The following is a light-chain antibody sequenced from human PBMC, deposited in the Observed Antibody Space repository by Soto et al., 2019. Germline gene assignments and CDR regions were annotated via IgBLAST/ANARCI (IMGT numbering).Light chain of an antibody. J-gene: IGLJ2*01. V-gene: IGLV2-14*03. CDR1: NSDIGGYNY. CDR3: SSYTSRSTLGV. CDR2: DVS. Sequence: QSALTQPASVSGSPGQSITISCTGTNSDIGGYNYVSWYQQHPGQAPKLMIYDVSNRPSGVSYRFSGSKSGNTSSLTISGLQAEDEADYYCSSYTSRSTLGVFGGGTQLTVL.